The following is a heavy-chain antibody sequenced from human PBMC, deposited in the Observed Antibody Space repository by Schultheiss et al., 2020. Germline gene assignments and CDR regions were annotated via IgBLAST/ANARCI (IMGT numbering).Heavy chain of an antibody. D-gene: IGHD3-10*01. CDR2: ISYDGSNK. Sequence: GGSLRLSCAASGFTFSSYAMHWVRQAPGKGLEWVAVISYDGSNKYYADSVKGRFTISRDNFMNTVYLQMYSLRAEDTAVYYCARDPGGSGSYFIGDYYYGMDVWGQGTTVTVSS. CDR3: ARDPGGSGSYFIGDYYYGMDV. CDR1: GFTFSSYA. J-gene: IGHJ6*02. V-gene: IGHV3-30*01.